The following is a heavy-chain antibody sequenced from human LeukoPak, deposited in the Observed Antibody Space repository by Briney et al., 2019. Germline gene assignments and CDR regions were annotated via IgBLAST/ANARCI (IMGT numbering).Heavy chain of an antibody. CDR2: IRSKANSYAT. D-gene: IGHD3-16*01. J-gene: IGHJ3*02. CDR3: TRRETSGLSLVDAFDI. Sequence: GGSLRLSCAASGFTFSGSAMRWVRQASGKGLEWVGRIRSKANSYATAYAASVKGRFTISRDDSKNTAYLQMNSLKTEDTAVYYCTRRETSGLSLVDAFDIWGQGTMVTVSS. V-gene: IGHV3-73*01. CDR1: GFTFSGSA.